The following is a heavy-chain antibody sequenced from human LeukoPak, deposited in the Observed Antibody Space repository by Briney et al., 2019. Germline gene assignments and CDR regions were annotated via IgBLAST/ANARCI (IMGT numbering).Heavy chain of an antibody. CDR3: AKDLSSGGGYD. Sequence: GGSLRLSCAASGFTFSSYAMSWVRQAPRKGLEWVSAISGSGGSTYYADSVKGRFTISRDNSKNTLYLQMNSLRPEDTAVYYCAKDLSSGGGYDWGQGTLVTVSS. J-gene: IGHJ4*02. CDR2: ISGSGGST. D-gene: IGHD3-16*01. CDR1: GFTFSSYA. V-gene: IGHV3-23*01.